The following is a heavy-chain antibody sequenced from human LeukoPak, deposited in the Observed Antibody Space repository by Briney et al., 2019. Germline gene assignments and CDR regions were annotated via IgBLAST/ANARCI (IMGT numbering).Heavy chain of an antibody. J-gene: IGHJ4*02. CDR1: GYTLTELS. V-gene: IGHV1-24*01. CDR3: ATDRRSGWLYDFDY. D-gene: IGHD6-19*01. CDR2: FDPEDGET. Sequence: ASVKVSCKVSGYTLTELSMHWVRQAPGKGLEWMGGFDPEDGETIYAQKFQGRVTMTEDTSTDTAYMELSSLRSKDTAVYYCATDRRSGWLYDFDYWGQGTLVTVSS.